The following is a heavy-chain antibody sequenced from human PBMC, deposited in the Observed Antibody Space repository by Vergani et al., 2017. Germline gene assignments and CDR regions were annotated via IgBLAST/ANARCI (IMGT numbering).Heavy chain of an antibody. CDR1: GFSFGDYA. CDR2: TRNQANNYTT. J-gene: IGHJ3*02. CDR3: ARLGYFSSTTCRQSFDI. D-gene: IGHD2-2*01. Sequence: EVQLVESGGGLVPPGWSLRLSCAASGFSFGDYAMSWVRQAPGKGLEWVGRTRNQANNYTTEYAASVKARFTMSIDDSKNSLYLKMNRLKIEDTVVYYSARLGYFSSTTCRQSFDIWGQGTMVTVYS. V-gene: IGHV3-72*01.